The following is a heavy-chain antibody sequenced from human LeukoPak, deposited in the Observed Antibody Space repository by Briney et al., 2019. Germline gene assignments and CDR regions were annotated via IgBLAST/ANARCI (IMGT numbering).Heavy chain of an antibody. J-gene: IGHJ5*02. CDR3: ARLRYFDWLFSS. D-gene: IGHD3-9*01. CDR1: GGSISSSSYY. CDR2: IYYSGST. V-gene: IGHV4-39*01. Sequence: SETLSLTCTVSGGSISSSSYYWGWIRQPPGKGLEWIGSIYYSGSTYQNPSLKSRVTISVDTSKNQFSLKLSSVTAADTAVYYCARLRYFDWLFSSWGQGTLVTVSS.